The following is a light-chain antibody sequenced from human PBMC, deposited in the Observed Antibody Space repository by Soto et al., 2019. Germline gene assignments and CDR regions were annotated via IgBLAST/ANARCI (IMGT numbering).Light chain of an antibody. Sequence: DIQLTQSPSAWAAPVGGRGTSTCRASQGVSSYVDWYQQKPGKPPKLLIYGASTLQSGVPSRFSGGASGTEFTLTITSLQPEDFATYYCQQVNSYPLTFGQGTQLEIK. CDR2: GAS. J-gene: IGKJ5*01. CDR3: QQVNSYPLT. V-gene: IGKV1-9*01. CDR1: QGVSSY.